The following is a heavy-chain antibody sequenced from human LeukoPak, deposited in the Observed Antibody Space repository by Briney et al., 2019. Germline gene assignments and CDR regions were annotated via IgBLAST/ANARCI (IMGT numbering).Heavy chain of an antibody. D-gene: IGHD6-13*01. CDR3: ARRLAAAAGRWFDP. V-gene: IGHV4-39*01. Sequence: SETLSLTCTVSGGSISSCSYYWGWIRQPPGKGLEWIGSIYYSGSTYYNPSLKSRVTISVDTSKNQFSLKLSSVTAADTAVYYCARRLAAAAGRWFDPWGQGTLVTVSS. CDR2: IYYSGST. J-gene: IGHJ5*02. CDR1: GGSISSCSYY.